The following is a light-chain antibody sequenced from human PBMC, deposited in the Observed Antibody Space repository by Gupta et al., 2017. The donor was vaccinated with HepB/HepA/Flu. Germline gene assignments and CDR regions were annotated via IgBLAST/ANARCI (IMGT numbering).Light chain of an antibody. J-gene: IGKJ5*01. CDR2: DAS. V-gene: IGKV3-11*01. Sequence: EIVLTQSPATLSVSPGEIATLSCRASQNVGTSLAWYQQKPGQAPRLLIYDASNRATAIPASFSGSESGTDFTLTFSSLEPEDFAVYYCQQSTNFGQGTRLEIK. CDR3: QQSTN. CDR1: QNVGTS.